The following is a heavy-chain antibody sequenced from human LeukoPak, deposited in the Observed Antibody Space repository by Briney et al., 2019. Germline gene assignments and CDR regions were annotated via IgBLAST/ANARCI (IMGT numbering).Heavy chain of an antibody. Sequence: AGGSLRLSCAASGFTFDDYAMHWVRQAPGKGLEWVSGISWNSGSIGYADSVKGRFTISRDNAKNSLYLQMNSLRAEDMALYYCAKGFIGSYGFDDAFDIWGQGTMVTVSS. CDR3: AKGFIGSYGFDDAFDI. CDR2: ISWNSGSI. D-gene: IGHD5-18*01. J-gene: IGHJ3*02. CDR1: GFTFDDYA. V-gene: IGHV3-9*03.